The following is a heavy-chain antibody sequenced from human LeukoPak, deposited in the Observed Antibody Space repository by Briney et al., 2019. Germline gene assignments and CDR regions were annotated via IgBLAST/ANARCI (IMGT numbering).Heavy chain of an antibody. V-gene: IGHV3-13*01. CDR1: GFAFSSYD. J-gene: IGHJ4*02. Sequence: GGSLRLSCAASGFAFSSYDMHWVRQASGKGLEWVSGIGAFGDTYYGVAVRGRFTISRDKAKNSLYLQMNSLGAGDTAVYYCAKDYFLDYYGSGTTEGLFDYWGQGTLVTVSS. CDR3: AKDYFLDYYGSGTTEGLFDY. CDR2: IGAFGDT. D-gene: IGHD3-10*01.